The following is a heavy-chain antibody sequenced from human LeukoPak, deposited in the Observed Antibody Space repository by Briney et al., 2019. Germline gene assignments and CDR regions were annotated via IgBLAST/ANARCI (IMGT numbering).Heavy chain of an antibody. CDR1: GFTFSSYA. D-gene: IGHD2-15*01. CDR2: ISYDGGNK. CDR3: ASLRYCSGGSCYSGGDYYYYYGMDV. J-gene: IGHJ6*02. Sequence: GGSLRLSCAASGFTFSSYAMHWVRQAPGKGLEWVAVISYDGGNKYYADSVKGRFTISRDNSKNTLYLQMNSLRAEDTAVYYCASLRYCSGGSCYSGGDYYYYYGMDVWGQGTTVTVSS. V-gene: IGHV3-30-3*01.